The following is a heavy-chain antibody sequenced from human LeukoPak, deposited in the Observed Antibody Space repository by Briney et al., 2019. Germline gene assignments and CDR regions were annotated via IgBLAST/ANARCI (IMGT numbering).Heavy chain of an antibody. Sequence: GGSLRLSCAASGFTFSSYAMSWVRQAPGKGLEWVSAISGSGGSTYYADSVKGRFTISRDNSKNTPYLQMNSLRAEDTAVYYCAKVGYSSSWLYYYMDVWGKGTTVTVSS. D-gene: IGHD6-13*01. V-gene: IGHV3-23*01. CDR2: ISGSGGST. CDR3: AKVGYSSSWLYYYMDV. J-gene: IGHJ6*03. CDR1: GFTFSSYA.